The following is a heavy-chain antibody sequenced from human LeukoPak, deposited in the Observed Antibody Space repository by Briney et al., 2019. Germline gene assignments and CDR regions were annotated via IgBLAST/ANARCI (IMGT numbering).Heavy chain of an antibody. CDR2: ISTYNGNT. V-gene: IGHV1-18*01. Sequence: GASVKVSCKASGYTFTTYAVSWVRQAPGQGLEWMGWISTYNGNTEYVKSPQGRVTMTTDTSSSTAYMELRGLKSDDTAVYYCARFWTGYLPDYWGQGTLVTVSS. CDR1: GYTFTTYA. J-gene: IGHJ4*02. CDR3: ARFWTGYLPDY. D-gene: IGHD3/OR15-3a*01.